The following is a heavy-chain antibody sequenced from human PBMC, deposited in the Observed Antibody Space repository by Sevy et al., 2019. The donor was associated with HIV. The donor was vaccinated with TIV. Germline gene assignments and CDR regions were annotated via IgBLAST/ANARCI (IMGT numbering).Heavy chain of an antibody. Sequence: GGSLRLSCAASGFSLETFWIHWVRHAPGKGLEWVGRIKSNSDGGTTDYAAPLEGRFTMSRDDSENKIYLQINNLKIEDTAVYYCATAPGTGYWGQGTLVTVSS. J-gene: IGHJ4*02. CDR3: ATAPGTGY. CDR2: IKSNSDGGTT. V-gene: IGHV3-15*01. CDR1: GFSLETFW. D-gene: IGHD3-10*01.